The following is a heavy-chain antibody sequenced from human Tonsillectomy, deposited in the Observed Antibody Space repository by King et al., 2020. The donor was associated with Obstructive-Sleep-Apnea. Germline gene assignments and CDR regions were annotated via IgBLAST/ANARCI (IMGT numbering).Heavy chain of an antibody. D-gene: IGHD3-22*01. CDR3: VKLHYYDSSASRYYFDY. V-gene: IGHV3-30*18. Sequence: ESGGGVVQPGRSLRLSCAASGFTFSNFAMHWVRQAPGKGLEWVAVISNDGSEKYYADSVKGRLTISRDNSKNTLYLQLNSLRPDDTALYYCVKLHYYDSSASRYYFDYWGQGTLVTVSS. CDR1: GFTFSNFA. J-gene: IGHJ4*02. CDR2: ISNDGSEK.